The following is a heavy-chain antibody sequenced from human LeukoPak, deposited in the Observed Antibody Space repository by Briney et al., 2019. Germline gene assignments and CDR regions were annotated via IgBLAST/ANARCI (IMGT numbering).Heavy chain of an antibody. Sequence: PGGSLRLSCTVSGFTVSSNSMSWVRQAPGKGLEWVSFIYSDNTHYSDSVKGRFTISRDNSKNTLYLQMNSLRAEDTAVYYCAREVVRGVLSTDAFDIWGQGTMVTVSS. D-gene: IGHD3-10*01. V-gene: IGHV3-53*01. J-gene: IGHJ3*02. CDR3: AREVVRGVLSTDAFDI. CDR2: IYSDNT. CDR1: GFTVSSNS.